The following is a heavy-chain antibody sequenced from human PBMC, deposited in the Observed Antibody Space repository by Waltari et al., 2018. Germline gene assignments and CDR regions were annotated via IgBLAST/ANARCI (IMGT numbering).Heavy chain of an antibody. V-gene: IGHV1-69*01. J-gene: IGHJ4*02. Sequence: QVQLVQSGAEVKKPGSSVKVSCKASGGNFSSYAISWVRQAPGQGREWMGGIIPIFGTANYAQKFQGRGTITADESPSTAYMELSSLRSEDTAVYYCARGPPYGVVDYWGQGTLVTVSS. D-gene: IGHD4-17*01. CDR2: IIPIFGTA. CDR3: ARGPPYGVVDY. CDR1: GGNFSSYA.